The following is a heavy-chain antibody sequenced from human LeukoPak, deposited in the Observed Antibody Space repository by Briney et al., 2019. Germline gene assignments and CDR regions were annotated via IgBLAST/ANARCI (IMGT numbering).Heavy chain of an antibody. J-gene: IGHJ4*02. CDR3: AILSRDVHSTLVVFDF. Sequence: GESLKISCKASGYSFRSFWIGWVRQMPGKGLEWMGVIDPDDSETRYSPSFQGQVTISADKSISTAYLQWSSLKASDTAMYYCAILSRDVHSTLVVFDFWGQGTLVTVSS. CDR2: IDPDDSET. V-gene: IGHV5-51*01. D-gene: IGHD2-15*01. CDR1: GYSFRSFW.